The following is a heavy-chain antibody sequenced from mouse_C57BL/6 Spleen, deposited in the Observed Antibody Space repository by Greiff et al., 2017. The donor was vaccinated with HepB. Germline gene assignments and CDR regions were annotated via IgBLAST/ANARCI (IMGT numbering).Heavy chain of an antibody. CDR1: GYTFTSYW. V-gene: IGHV1-69*01. D-gene: IGHD1-1*01. Sequence: QVQLQQPGAELVMPGASVKLSCKASGYTFTSYWMHWVKQRPGQGLEWIGEIDPSDSYTNYNQKFKGKSTLTVDKSSSTAYMQLSSLTSEDSAVYYCARGGDTTVVGGAMDYWGQGTSVTVSS. J-gene: IGHJ4*01. CDR3: ARGGDTTVVGGAMDY. CDR2: IDPSDSYT.